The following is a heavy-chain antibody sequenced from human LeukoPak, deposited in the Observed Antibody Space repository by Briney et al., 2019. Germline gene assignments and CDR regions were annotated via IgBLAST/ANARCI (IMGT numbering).Heavy chain of an antibody. J-gene: IGHJ4*02. V-gene: IGHV1-46*01. CDR3: ARVGGGGYNYALDY. Sequence: GASVKVSCKASGYTFTSYYMHWVRQAPGQGLEWMGIINPSGGSTSYAQKFQGRVTMTRDKAITTVYMDLSSLRSDDTAVYYCARVGGGGYNYALDYWGQGTLVTVSS. D-gene: IGHD5-24*01. CDR1: GYTFTSYY. CDR2: INPSGGST.